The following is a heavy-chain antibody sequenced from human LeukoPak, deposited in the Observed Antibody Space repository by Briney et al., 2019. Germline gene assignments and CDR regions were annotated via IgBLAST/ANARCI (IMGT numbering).Heavy chain of an antibody. CDR1: GFTFSSYW. D-gene: IGHD6-19*01. J-gene: IGHJ3*02. CDR2: IKQDGSEK. Sequence: PGGSLRLSCAASGFTFSSYWMSWVRQAPGKGLEWVANIKQDGSEKYYVDSVKGRFTISRDNTDNSLFLQMSSLRAEDTAVYYCARERRQWQPFDIWGQGTMVTVSS. V-gene: IGHV3-7*01. CDR3: ARERRQWQPFDI.